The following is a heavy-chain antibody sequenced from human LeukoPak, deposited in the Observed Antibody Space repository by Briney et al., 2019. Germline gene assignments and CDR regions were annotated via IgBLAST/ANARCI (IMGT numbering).Heavy chain of an antibody. CDR1: GFTFSSYS. CDR2: IDTDGSVT. CDR3: TRGLQGIDY. J-gene: IGHJ4*02. Sequence: PGGSLRLSCAASGFTFSSYSMNWVRQAPGKGLVWVSHIDTDGSVTNYADSVKGRFTISRDNAKNTLYLQMNSLRAEDTAVYYCTRGLQGIDYWGQGTLVTVSS. D-gene: IGHD4-11*01. V-gene: IGHV3-74*01.